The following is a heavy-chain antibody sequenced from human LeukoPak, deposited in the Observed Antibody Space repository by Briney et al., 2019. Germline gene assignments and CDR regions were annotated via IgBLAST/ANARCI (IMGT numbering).Heavy chain of an antibody. CDR1: GFTLSSYW. J-gene: IGHJ4*02. V-gene: IGHV3-21*01. CDR3: ARDLVGARDY. CDR2: VSANGGTT. Sequence: PGGSLRLSCAASGFTLSSYWMSWVRQAPGKGLEWVSAVSANGGTTHYADSVKGRFTTSRDNAKNSLYLQMNSLRAEDTAVYYCARDLVGARDYWGQGTLVTVSS. D-gene: IGHD1-26*01.